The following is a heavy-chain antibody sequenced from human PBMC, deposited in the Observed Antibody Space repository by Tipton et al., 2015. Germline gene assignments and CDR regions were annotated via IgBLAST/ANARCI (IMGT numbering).Heavy chain of an antibody. V-gene: IGHV3-23*01. CDR1: GLTYNNYV. Sequence: SLRLSCVGSGLTYNNYVMSWVRQAPGKGLEWVSAISGSGSTPHYADSVKGRFTISRDNDNNSLFLQMNSLRAEDTALYYCARDMFYYGSGTYHDYGMDVWGQGTTVTVSS. D-gene: IGHD3-10*01. CDR2: ISGSGSTP. CDR3: ARDMFYYGSGTYHDYGMDV. J-gene: IGHJ6*02.